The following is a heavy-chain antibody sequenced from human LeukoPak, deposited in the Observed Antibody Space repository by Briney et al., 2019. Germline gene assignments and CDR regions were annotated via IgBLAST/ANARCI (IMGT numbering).Heavy chain of an antibody. V-gene: IGHV4-61*02. CDR1: GGSISSGSYY. D-gene: IGHD1-7*01. CDR2: IYTSGST. CDR3: ARDKYNWNYFFDY. J-gene: IGHJ4*02. Sequence: ASETLSLTCTVSGGSISSGSYYWSWIRQPAGKGLEWIGRIYTSGSTNYNPSLESRVTISVDTSKNQFSLKLSSVTAADTAVYYCARDKYNWNYFFDYWGQGTLVTVSS.